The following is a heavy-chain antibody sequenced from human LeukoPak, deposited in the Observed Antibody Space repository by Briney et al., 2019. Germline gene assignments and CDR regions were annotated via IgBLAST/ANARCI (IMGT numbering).Heavy chain of an antibody. V-gene: IGHV1-8*03. CDR1: GYTLTSYD. D-gene: IGHD6-13*01. Sequence: GASVKVSCKASGYTLTSYDINWVRQATGQGLEWMGWMNPNSGNTGYAQKFQGRVTITRNTSISTAYMELSSLRSEDTAVYYCARMGSSTWAPPLDYWGQGTLVTVSS. J-gene: IGHJ4*02. CDR3: ARMGSSTWAPPLDY. CDR2: MNPNSGNT.